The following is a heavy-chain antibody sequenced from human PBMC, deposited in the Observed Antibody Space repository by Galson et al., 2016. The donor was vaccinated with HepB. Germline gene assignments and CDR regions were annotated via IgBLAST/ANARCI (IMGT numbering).Heavy chain of an antibody. Sequence: SETLSLTCSVSGGPISGAYWSWTRQPPGKGLEWIAYMRDSGNTNYNPSLKSRVTISVDTSINQFSLRLSSVTAGDTAVYYGARSGGSAGMHWGQGTLVTVSS. J-gene: IGHJ1*01. D-gene: IGHD3-16*01. V-gene: IGHV4-59*08. CDR2: MRDSGNT. CDR3: ARSGGSAGMH. CDR1: GGPISGAY.